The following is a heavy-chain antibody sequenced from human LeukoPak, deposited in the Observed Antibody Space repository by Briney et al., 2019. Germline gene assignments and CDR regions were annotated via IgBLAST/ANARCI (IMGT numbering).Heavy chain of an antibody. CDR3: TRVAVLLYHGSSHFDY. CDR1: GFTFGDYA. Sequence: GGSLRLSCTASGFTFGDYAMSWFRQAPGKGLEWVGFIRSKAYGGTTEYAASVKGRFTISRDDSKSIAYLQVNSLKTEDTAVYYCTRVAVLLYHGSSHFDYWGQGTLVTVSS. J-gene: IGHJ4*02. D-gene: IGHD3-10*01. V-gene: IGHV3-49*03. CDR2: IRSKAYGGTT.